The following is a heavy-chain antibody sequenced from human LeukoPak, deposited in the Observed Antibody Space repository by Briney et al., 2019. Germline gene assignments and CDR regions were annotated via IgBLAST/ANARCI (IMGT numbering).Heavy chain of an antibody. CDR2: IYWDDDR. CDR1: GFSLSTSGVS. CDR3: AHVYQSKYYDQSGYYYRETGGAFDI. Sequence: SGPTLVKPTQTLTLTCTFSGFSLSTSGVSVGWIRQPPGKALEWLAFIYWDDDRRYSPSLESRLTISKDTSENLVVLTMTNMDPVDTATYYCAHVYQSKYYDQSGYYYRETGGAFDIWGQGTMVTVSS. V-gene: IGHV2-5*02. D-gene: IGHD3-22*01. J-gene: IGHJ3*02.